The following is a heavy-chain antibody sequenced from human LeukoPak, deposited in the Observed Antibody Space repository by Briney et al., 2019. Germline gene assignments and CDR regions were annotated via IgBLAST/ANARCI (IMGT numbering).Heavy chain of an antibody. J-gene: IGHJ4*02. CDR1: GFTFSSYS. V-gene: IGHV3-48*01. CDR3: AKDLTRITMIVVVIPYFDY. D-gene: IGHD3-22*01. Sequence: GGSLRLSCAASGFTFSSYSMSWVRQAPGKGLEWVSYISSSSSTIYYADSVKGRFTISRDNAKNSLYLQMNSLRAEDTAVYYCAKDLTRITMIVVVIPYFDYWGQGTLVTVSS. CDR2: ISSSSSTI.